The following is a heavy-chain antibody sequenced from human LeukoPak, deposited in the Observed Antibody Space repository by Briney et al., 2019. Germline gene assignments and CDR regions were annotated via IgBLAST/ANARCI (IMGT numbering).Heavy chain of an antibody. J-gene: IGHJ3*02. Sequence: KPSETLSLTCTVSGGSISSSSYYWGWIRQPPGKGLEWIGSIYYSGSTYYNPSLKSRVTISVDTSKNQFSLKLSSVTAADTAVYARSDGYGLVGIWGQGTMVTVSS. CDR2: IYYSGST. V-gene: IGHV4-39*07. CDR1: GGSISSSSYY. D-gene: IGHD3-10*01. CDR3: SDGYGLVGI.